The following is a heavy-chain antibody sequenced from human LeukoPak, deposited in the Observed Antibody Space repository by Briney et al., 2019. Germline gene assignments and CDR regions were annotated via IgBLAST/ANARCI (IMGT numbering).Heavy chain of an antibody. CDR3: ARLNFGDDY. D-gene: IGHD4-17*01. J-gene: IGHJ4*02. V-gene: IGHV3-23*01. Sequence: PGGSLTLSCAASRFTFSSYAMSWVRQAPGKGLEWVSAISGSGGSTYYADSVKGRFTISRDNSKNTLYLQMNSLRAEDTAVYYCARLNFGDDYWGQGTLVTVSS. CDR1: RFTFSSYA. CDR2: ISGSGGST.